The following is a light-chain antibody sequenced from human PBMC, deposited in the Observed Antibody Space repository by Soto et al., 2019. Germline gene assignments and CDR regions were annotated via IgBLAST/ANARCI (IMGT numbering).Light chain of an antibody. J-gene: IGKJ1*01. CDR1: QSVLYSSNNKNY. V-gene: IGKV4-1*01. CDR3: QQYYSTWT. CDR2: WAS. Sequence: DIVMTQSPDSLAVSLGERATINCKSSQSVLYSSNNKNYLAWYQQKPGQPPKLLIYWASTRYSGVPDRFSGSGSGTDFTLTISSLQAEDVAVYYCQQYYSTWTFGQGTKVEIK.